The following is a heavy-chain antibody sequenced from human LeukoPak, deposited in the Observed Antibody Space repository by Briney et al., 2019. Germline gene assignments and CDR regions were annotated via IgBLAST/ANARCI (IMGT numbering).Heavy chain of an antibody. Sequence: SETLSLTCTVSGYSLSSGYYWGWIRQPPGKGLEWIGSIYHSGSTYYNPSLKSRVTISVDTSKNQFSLKLSSVTAADTAVYYCAGDRMWELQGFDYWGQGTLVTVSS. CDR3: AGDRMWELQGFDY. CDR1: GYSLSSGYY. D-gene: IGHD1-26*01. J-gene: IGHJ4*02. V-gene: IGHV4-38-2*02. CDR2: IYHSGST.